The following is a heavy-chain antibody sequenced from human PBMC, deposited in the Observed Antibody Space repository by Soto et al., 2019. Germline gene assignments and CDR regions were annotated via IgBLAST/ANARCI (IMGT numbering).Heavy chain of an antibody. Sequence: SGPYAGEPTETLTLTCTVSGFSLSNARMGVSWIRQPPGKALEWLAHIFSNDEKSYSTSLKSRLTISKDTSKSQVVLTMTNMDPVDTATYYCARSSLLWFGEVTNWFDPWGQGTLVTVSS. J-gene: IGHJ5*02. CDR3: ARSSLLWFGEVTNWFDP. CDR2: IFSNDEK. D-gene: IGHD3-10*01. CDR1: GFSLSNARMG. V-gene: IGHV2-26*01.